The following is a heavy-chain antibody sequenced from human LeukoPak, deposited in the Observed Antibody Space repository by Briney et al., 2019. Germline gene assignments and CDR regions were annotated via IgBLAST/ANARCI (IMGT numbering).Heavy chain of an antibody. Sequence: ASVKVSCKASGYTFTGYYMHWVRQAPGQGLEWMGWINPNSGGTNYAQKFQGRVTMTRDTSISTAYMELSRLRSDDTAVYYCARAYYDILTGYSYCYFDYWGQGTLVTVSS. CDR1: GYTFTGYY. CDR3: ARAYYDILTGYSYCYFDY. V-gene: IGHV1-2*02. D-gene: IGHD3-9*01. CDR2: INPNSGGT. J-gene: IGHJ4*02.